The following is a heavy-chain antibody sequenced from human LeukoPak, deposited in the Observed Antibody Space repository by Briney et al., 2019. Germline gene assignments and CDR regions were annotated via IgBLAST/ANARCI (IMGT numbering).Heavy chain of an antibody. V-gene: IGHV1-46*01. CDR2: INPSGGST. CDR1: GYTFTNNY. J-gene: IGHJ4*02. CDR3: ARAVGIVVVVVATLDY. Sequence: ASVKVSCKGSGYTFTNNYMHWVRQAPRQGLEWMGIINPSGGSTNYAQKFQGRVTMTRDTSTSTVYMELSSLRSEDTAVYYCARAVGIVVVVVATLDYWGQGTLVTVSS. D-gene: IGHD2-15*01.